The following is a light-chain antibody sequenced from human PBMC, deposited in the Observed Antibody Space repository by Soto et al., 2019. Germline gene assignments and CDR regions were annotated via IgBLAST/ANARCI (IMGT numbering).Light chain of an antibody. CDR1: QSVGSSY. J-gene: IGKJ1*01. Sequence: EIVLTQSPATLSLSPGERATLSCRASQSVGSSYLAWSQQKPAQAPRLLIYGASSRATGIPDRFSGSGSGKDLPLPISRLELEDFAVYSGQHFGTCRIPFGQGARWIS. CDR2: GAS. CDR3: QHFGTCRIP. V-gene: IGKV3-20*01.